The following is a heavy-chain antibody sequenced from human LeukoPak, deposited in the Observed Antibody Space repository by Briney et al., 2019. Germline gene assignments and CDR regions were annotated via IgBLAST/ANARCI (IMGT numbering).Heavy chain of an antibody. CDR2: INHSGST. CDR1: GGSISSGDFP. J-gene: IGHJ4*02. CDR3: AREYSSSFDY. V-gene: IGHV4-30-2*01. D-gene: IGHD6-13*01. Sequence: SQTLSLSCAVSGGSISSGDFPWSWIRQPPGKGLEWIGEINHSGSTNYNPSPESRVTISVGTSKNQFSLKLSSVTAADTAVYYCAREYSSSFDYWGQGTLVTVSS.